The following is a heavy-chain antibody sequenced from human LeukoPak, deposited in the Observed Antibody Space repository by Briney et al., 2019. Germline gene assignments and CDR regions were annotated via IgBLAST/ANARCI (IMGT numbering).Heavy chain of an antibody. Sequence: SETLSLTCTVSGHSINSDYYWAWVRQPPGKGLEWIGSIYHSGSTYYGPALKSRVTISVDTSKNQFSLKLSSVTAADTAMYYCARLGYCNTVTCYGWFDPWGQGILVSVSS. J-gene: IGHJ5*02. CDR3: ARLGYCNTVTCYGWFDP. CDR1: GHSINSDYY. CDR2: IYHSGST. D-gene: IGHD2/OR15-2a*01. V-gene: IGHV4-38-2*02.